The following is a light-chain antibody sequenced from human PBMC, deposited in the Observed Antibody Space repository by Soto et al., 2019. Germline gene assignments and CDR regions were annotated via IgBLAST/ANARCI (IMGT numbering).Light chain of an antibody. CDR1: SGDIGSYNL. CDR2: EVN. CDR3: CSYAGSSTPFV. V-gene: IGLV2-23*02. J-gene: IGLJ1*01. Sequence: QSVLTQPASVSGSPGQSITISCTGTSGDIGSYNLVSWYQHHPGKAPQLMIYEVNKRPSGVSDRFSGPKSGNTASLTISGLQSEDETDYYCCSYAGSSTPFVFGTGTKVTVL.